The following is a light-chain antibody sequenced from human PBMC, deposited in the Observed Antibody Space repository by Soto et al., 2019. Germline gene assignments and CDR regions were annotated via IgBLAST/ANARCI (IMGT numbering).Light chain of an antibody. CDR2: GAS. V-gene: IGKV3-20*01. CDR3: QQYDSSPWT. J-gene: IGKJ1*01. CDR1: QSVSSSF. Sequence: EIVLTPSPGTLSLSPGGRATLSCRASQSVSSSFLAWYQQNPGQAPRLIIYGASSRATGIPDRFSGSGSGTDFTLTISRLEPEDFAVYYFQQYDSSPWTFGQGTKVEIK.